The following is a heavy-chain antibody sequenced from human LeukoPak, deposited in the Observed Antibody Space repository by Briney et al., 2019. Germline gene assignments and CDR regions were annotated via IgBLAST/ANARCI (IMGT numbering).Heavy chain of an antibody. D-gene: IGHD3-22*01. CDR1: GFTVSSNY. Sequence: GGSLRLSCAASGFTVSSNYMSWVRQAPGKGLEWVSVIYSGGSTYYADSVKGRFTISRDNSKNTLYLQMNSLRAEDTVVYYCARVRYSSGWLPDYYFDYWAREPWSPSPQ. CDR3: ARVRYSSGWLPDYYFDY. CDR2: IYSGGST. J-gene: IGHJ4*02. V-gene: IGHV3-53*01.